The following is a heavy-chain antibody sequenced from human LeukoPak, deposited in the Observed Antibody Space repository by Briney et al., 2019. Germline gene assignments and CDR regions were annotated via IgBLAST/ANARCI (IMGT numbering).Heavy chain of an antibody. CDR1: GFTFSSYW. CDR3: ARGLVGATPFDY. CDR2: INSDGSTT. Sequence: PGGSLRLSCAASGFTFSSYWMHWVRQAPGKGLVWVSRINSDGSTTNYADSVKGRFTIPRDNSKNTLYLQMNSLRAEDTAVYYCARGLVGATPFDYWGQGTLVTVSS. J-gene: IGHJ4*02. V-gene: IGHV3-74*01. D-gene: IGHD1-26*01.